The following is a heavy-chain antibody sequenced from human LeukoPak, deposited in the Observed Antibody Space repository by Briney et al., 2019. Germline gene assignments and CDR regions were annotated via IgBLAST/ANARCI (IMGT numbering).Heavy chain of an antibody. CDR1: GGSISSYY. V-gene: IGHV4-59*01. D-gene: IGHD3-10*01. CDR3: AREMLLWFGEANYYYYMDV. J-gene: IGHJ6*03. Sequence: SETLSLTCTVSGGSISSYYWSWIRQPPGKGLEWTGCIYYSGSTNYNPSLKSRVTISVDTSKNQFSLKLSSVTAADTAVYYCAREMLLWFGEANYYYYMDVWGKGTTVTVSS. CDR2: IYYSGST.